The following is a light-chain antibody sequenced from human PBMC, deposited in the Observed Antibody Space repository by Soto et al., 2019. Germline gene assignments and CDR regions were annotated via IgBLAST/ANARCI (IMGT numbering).Light chain of an antibody. Sequence: DIQMTQSPSSLSASVGDRVTITCRASLGICNYLALYQQKPGKVPKLLIYAASTLQSGVPSRFSGSGSGTDFTLTISSLQPEDVATYYCQKYNSAPWTFGQGTKVDIK. J-gene: IGKJ1*01. CDR1: LGICNY. CDR3: QKYNSAPWT. V-gene: IGKV1-27*01. CDR2: AAS.